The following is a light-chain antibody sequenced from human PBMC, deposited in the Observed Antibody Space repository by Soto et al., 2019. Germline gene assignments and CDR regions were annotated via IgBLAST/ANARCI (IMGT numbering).Light chain of an antibody. V-gene: IGKV3-20*01. CDR1: QSVSSSY. CDR2: GAS. Sequence: EIVLTQSPGTLSLSPGERATLSCRASQSVSSSYLAWYQQKPGHAPRLLIYGASSRATGIPDRFSGSGSGTDFTVTISRLEPEDFGVYYCQQYGSSSGTFGQGTKLEIK. CDR3: QQYGSSSGT. J-gene: IGKJ2*01.